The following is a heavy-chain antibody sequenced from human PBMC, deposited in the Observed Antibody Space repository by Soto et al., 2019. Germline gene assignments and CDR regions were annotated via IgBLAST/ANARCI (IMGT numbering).Heavy chain of an antibody. D-gene: IGHD1-26*01. CDR3: ARCDMSYSYYYYYGMDV. V-gene: IGHV1-8*01. CDR1: GYTFTSYD. CDR2: MNPNSGNT. Sequence: ASVKVSCKASGYTFTSYDINWVRQATGQGLEWMGWMNPNSGNTGYAQKFQGRVTMTRNTSISTAYMELSSLRSEDTAVYYCARCDMSYSYYYYYGMDVWGQGTAVTVSS. J-gene: IGHJ6*02.